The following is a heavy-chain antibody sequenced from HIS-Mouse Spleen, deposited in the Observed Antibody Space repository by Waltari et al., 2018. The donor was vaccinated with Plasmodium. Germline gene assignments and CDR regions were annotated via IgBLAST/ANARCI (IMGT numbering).Heavy chain of an antibody. CDR2: ISYDGSNK. D-gene: IGHD6-13*01. CDR1: GFTFIHFG. CDR3: AKDRRSSSWYVDY. Sequence: QVQLVESGGGVVQPGRALGLCCSASGFTFIHFGMHWVRQAAGKGLEWVAVISYDGSNKYYADSVKGRFTISRDNSKNTLYLQMNSLRAEDTAVYYCAKDRRSSSWYVDYWGQGTLVTVSS. J-gene: IGHJ4*02. V-gene: IGHV3-30*18.